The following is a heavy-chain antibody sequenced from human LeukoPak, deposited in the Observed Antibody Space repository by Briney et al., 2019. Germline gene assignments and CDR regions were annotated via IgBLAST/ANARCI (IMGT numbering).Heavy chain of an antibody. Sequence: GGSLRLSCAASGFTFDDYGMSWVRQAPGKGLEWVSGINWNGGSTGYADSVKGRFTISRDNAKNSLYLQLNSLRAEDTAVYYCARTWSNWFDPWGQGTLVTVSS. V-gene: IGHV3-20*04. CDR2: INWNGGST. CDR1: GFTFDDYG. D-gene: IGHD2-15*01. J-gene: IGHJ5*02. CDR3: ARTWSNWFDP.